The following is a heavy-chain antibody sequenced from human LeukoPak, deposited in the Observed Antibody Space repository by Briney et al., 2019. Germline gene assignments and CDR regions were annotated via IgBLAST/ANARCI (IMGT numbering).Heavy chain of an antibody. Sequence: GGSLRLSCAASGFTVSSNYMSWVRQAPGKGLEWVSYISSSSSTIYYADPVKGRFTISRDNAKNSLYLQMNSLRAEDTAVYYCARDSLLWGSTRPYAFDIWGQGTMVTVSS. CDR3: ARDSLLWGSTRPYAFDI. J-gene: IGHJ3*02. CDR1: GFTVSSNY. D-gene: IGHD3-10*01. CDR2: ISSSSSTI. V-gene: IGHV3-48*04.